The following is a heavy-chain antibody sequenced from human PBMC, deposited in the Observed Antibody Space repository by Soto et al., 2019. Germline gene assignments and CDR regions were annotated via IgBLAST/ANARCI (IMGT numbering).Heavy chain of an antibody. J-gene: IGHJ5*02. CDR3: ARSSHCSSTSCHPGYWFDP. V-gene: IGHV5-51*01. D-gene: IGHD2-2*01. CDR1: GYSFTSYW. CDR2: IYPGDSDT. Sequence: GESLKISCKGSGYSFTSYWIGWVRQMPGKGLEWMGIIYPGDSDTRYSPSFQGQVTISADKSISTAYLQWSSLKASDTAMYYCARSSHCSSTSCHPGYWFDPWGQGTLVTVSS.